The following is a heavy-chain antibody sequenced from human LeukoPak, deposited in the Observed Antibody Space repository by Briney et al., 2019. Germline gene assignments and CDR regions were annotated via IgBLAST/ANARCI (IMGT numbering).Heavy chain of an antibody. V-gene: IGHV1-69*04. D-gene: IGHD6-13*01. CDR1: GGTFSSYT. CDR3: ARDPGSSFPYFDY. Sequence: ASVKVSCKASGGTFSSYTISWVRQAPGQGLEWRGRIIPILGIANYAQKFQGRVTITADKSTSTAYMELSSLRSEDTAVYYCARDPGSSFPYFDYWGQGTLVTVSS. J-gene: IGHJ4*02. CDR2: IIPILGIA.